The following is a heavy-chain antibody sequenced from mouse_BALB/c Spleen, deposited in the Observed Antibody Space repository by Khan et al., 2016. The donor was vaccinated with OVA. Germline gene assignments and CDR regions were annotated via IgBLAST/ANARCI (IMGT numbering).Heavy chain of an antibody. V-gene: IGHV1S137*01. J-gene: IGHJ3*01. CDR3: AGGGGGDRFVY. Sequence: QVRLQQSGAELVRPGVSVKISCKGSGYRFTDFTIHWVKQSHAKSLEWIGVISTYYGDADYNQKFKGKATMTVDKSSSTAYMELARLTSEDSAIFYCAGGGGGDRFVYWGQGTLVTVSA. CDR1: GYRFTDFT. CDR2: ISTYYGDA.